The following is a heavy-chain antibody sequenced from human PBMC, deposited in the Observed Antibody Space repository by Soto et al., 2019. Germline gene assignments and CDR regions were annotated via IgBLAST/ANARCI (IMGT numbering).Heavy chain of an antibody. V-gene: IGHV4-34*01. CDR3: ARVIGSYHLRFDY. D-gene: IGHD1-26*01. CDR2: INHSGST. CDR1: GGSFSGYY. Sequence: QVQLQQWGAGLLKPSETLSLTCAVYGGSFSGYYWSWIRQPPGKGLEWIGEINHSGSTNYNPSLKSRVTISVDTSKNQLPLKLSSVTAAGTAVYYCARVIGSYHLRFDYWGQGTLITVFS. J-gene: IGHJ4*02.